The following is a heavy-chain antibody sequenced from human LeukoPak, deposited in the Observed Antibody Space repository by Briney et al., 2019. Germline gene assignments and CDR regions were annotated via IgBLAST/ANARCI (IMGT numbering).Heavy chain of an antibody. V-gene: IGHV4-59*01. D-gene: IGHD5-18*01. CDR3: SREGGYGYSFGPYSDY. CDR2: VYHTGST. Sequence: PSETLSLTCAVSGDSIRSYYWSWIRQPPGKGLEWIGNVYHTGSTNYNPSLRSRVTISLDTSMSQFSLKLISVTATDTAVYYCSREGGYGYSFGPYSDYWGQGALVTVSS. J-gene: IGHJ4*02. CDR1: GDSIRSYY.